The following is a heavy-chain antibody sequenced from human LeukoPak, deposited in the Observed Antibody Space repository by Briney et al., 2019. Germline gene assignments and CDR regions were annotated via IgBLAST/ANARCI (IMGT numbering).Heavy chain of an antibody. Sequence: GGSLRLSCAASGFTFRSYGMHWVRQAPGKGLEWVAVISYDGSKEYYADSVKGRFAISRDNSKSTLYLQMNSLRAEDTAVYYCAKDLADYYDSSGYYPDYWGQGTLVTVSS. CDR2: ISYDGSKE. CDR3: AKDLADYYDSSGYYPDY. CDR1: GFTFRSYG. V-gene: IGHV3-30*18. J-gene: IGHJ4*02. D-gene: IGHD3-22*01.